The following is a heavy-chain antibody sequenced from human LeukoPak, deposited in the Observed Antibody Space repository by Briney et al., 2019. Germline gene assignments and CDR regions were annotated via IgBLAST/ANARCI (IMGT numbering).Heavy chain of an antibody. CDR1: GYTLTELS. CDR3: ATPLRGYDPPYFDY. V-gene: IGHV1-24*01. J-gene: IGHJ4*02. D-gene: IGHD5-12*01. Sequence: ASVKVSCKVSGYTLTELSMHWVRQAPGKGLELMGVFDPEDGETIYAQKFQGRVTMTEDTSTDTAYMELSSLRSEDTAVYYCATPLRGYDPPYFDYWGQGTLVTVSS. CDR2: FDPEDGET.